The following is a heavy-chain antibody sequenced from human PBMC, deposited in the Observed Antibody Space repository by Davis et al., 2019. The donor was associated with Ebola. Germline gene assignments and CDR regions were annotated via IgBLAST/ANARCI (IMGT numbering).Heavy chain of an antibody. D-gene: IGHD6-19*01. CDR3: ARASYSSGWYYDY. CDR2: IYPGDSDT. V-gene: IGHV5-51*01. Sequence: PGGSLRLSCKGSGYSFTSYWIGWVRQMPGKGLEWMGIIYPGDSDTRYSPSFQGQVTISADKSISTAYLQWSSLKASDTAMYYCARASYSSGWYYDYWGQGTLVTVSS. J-gene: IGHJ4*02. CDR1: GYSFTSYW.